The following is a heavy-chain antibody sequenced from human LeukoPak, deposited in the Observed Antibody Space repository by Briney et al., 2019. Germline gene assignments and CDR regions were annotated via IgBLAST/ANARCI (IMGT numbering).Heavy chain of an antibody. CDR2: IYYSGST. CDR3: ATFGSSMATFDY. D-gene: IGHD5-24*01. V-gene: IGHV4-39*07. Sequence: PSETLSLTCTVSGDSISSSSSYWGWISQPPGKGLEWIGSIYYSGSTYYNTSLKSRVIILVDTSKNQFSLKLSSVTAADTAVYYCATFGSSMATFDYWGQGTLVTVSS. CDR1: GDSISSSSSY. J-gene: IGHJ4*02.